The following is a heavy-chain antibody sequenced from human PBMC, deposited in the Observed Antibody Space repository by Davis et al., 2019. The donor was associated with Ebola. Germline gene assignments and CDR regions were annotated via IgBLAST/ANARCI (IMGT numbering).Heavy chain of an antibody. CDR1: GFTFNRYA. D-gene: IGHD4-23*01. J-gene: IGHJ4*02. CDR3: ARGLGNPYYFDS. CDR2: ISDSGGRT. Sequence: GESLKISCAASGFTFNRYAMSWVRQAPGKGLEWVSGISDSGGRTYYADSVKGRFTISRDYSKNTLYLQMNSLRAEDTAVYYCARGLGNPYYFDSWGQGALVTVSS. V-gene: IGHV3-23*01.